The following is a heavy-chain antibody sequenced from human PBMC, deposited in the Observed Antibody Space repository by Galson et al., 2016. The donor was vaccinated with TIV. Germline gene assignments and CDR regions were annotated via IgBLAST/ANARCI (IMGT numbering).Heavy chain of an antibody. CDR3: AKVRLFDGDYRDN. D-gene: IGHD4-17*01. CDR1: GFTSGRYV. V-gene: IGHV3-23*01. J-gene: IGHJ4*02. Sequence: SLRLSCAAPGFTSGRYVMTWARQAPGKGLEWVSSISGSGISTYYAESGKGRFTIPRDNSKNTLFLQLNSLSVEDTAVYFCAKVRLFDGDYRDNWGQGTLVTVSS. CDR2: ISGSGIST.